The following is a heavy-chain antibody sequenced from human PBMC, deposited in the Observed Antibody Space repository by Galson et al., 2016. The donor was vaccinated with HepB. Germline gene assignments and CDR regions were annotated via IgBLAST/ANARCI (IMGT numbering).Heavy chain of an antibody. V-gene: IGHV3-53*01. CDR1: GISVSNNY. CDR2: IYSGGAT. D-gene: IGHD6-13*01. Sequence: SLRLSCAASGISVSNNYMIWVRQAPGKGLEWVSSIYSGGATHYADSVKGRFTISRDSSKNTFYLQMNSLRAEDTAAYFCARDPNAAATGTWGWGQGTLVTVSS. CDR3: ARDPNAAATGTWG. J-gene: IGHJ4*02.